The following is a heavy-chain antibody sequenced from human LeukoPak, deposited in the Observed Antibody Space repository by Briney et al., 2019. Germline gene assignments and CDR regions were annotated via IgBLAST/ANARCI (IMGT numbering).Heavy chain of an antibody. CDR3: ARDSGSYPPDFDY. Sequence: GGSLRLSCAASGFTFNSYSMNWVRQAPGKGLEWVSSISSSSSYIYYADSVKGRFTISRDNAKNSLYLQMNSLRAEDTAVYYCARDSGSYPPDFDYWGQGTLVTVSS. CDR1: GFTFNSYS. CDR2: ISSSSSYI. J-gene: IGHJ4*02. V-gene: IGHV3-21*01. D-gene: IGHD1-26*01.